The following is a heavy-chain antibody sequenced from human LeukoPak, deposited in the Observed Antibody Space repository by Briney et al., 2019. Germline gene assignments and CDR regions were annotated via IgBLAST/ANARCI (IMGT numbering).Heavy chain of an antibody. J-gene: IGHJ4*02. Sequence: GGSLRLSCAASGFIFDDYAMHWVRQAPGKGLEWVSGISWNSGSIGYADSVKGRFTISRDNAKNSLYLQMNSLRAEDTALYYCAKGLSGDYDQGYFDYWGQGTLVTVSS. D-gene: IGHD4-17*01. CDR1: GFIFDDYA. CDR2: ISWNSGSI. V-gene: IGHV3-9*01. CDR3: AKGLSGDYDQGYFDY.